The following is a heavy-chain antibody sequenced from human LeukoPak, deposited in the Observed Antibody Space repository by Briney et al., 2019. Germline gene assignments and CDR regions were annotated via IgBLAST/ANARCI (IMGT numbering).Heavy chain of an antibody. V-gene: IGHV3-9*01. CDR2: ITWNSDTV. CDR3: AKGPGLTAFFDF. CDR1: GFTFDDHT. Sequence: GGSLRPSCGASGFTFDDHTMHWVRHAPGKGLEWVSGITWNSDTVAYADSVKGRFTIARDNARNSLYLQMNSLRPEDTALYYCAKGPGLTAFFDFWGQGTLVTVSS. D-gene: IGHD2-21*02. J-gene: IGHJ4*02.